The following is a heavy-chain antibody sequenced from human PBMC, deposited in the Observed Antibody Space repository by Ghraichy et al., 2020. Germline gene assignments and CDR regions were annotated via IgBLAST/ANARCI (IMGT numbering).Heavy chain of an antibody. D-gene: IGHD1-26*01. CDR1: GGSISSGGYY. CDR2: IYYSGST. Sequence: SETLSLTCTVSGGSISSGGYYWSWIRQHPGKGLEWIGYIYYSGSTYYNPSLKSRVTISVDTSKNQFSLKLSSVTAADTAVYYCARWSWGLRYFDYWGQGTLVTVSS. J-gene: IGHJ4*02. V-gene: IGHV4-31*03. CDR3: ARWSWGLRYFDY.